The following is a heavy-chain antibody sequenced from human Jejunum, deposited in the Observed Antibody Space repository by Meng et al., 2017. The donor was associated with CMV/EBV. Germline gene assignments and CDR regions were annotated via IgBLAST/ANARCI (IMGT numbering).Heavy chain of an antibody. Sequence: QVQPPEPRPGPGEPAEPLSPTGTASGGPLSSGSHSWAWFRQPPGKRLEWIGSMYFSGIADYDPSLKSRVTISLHATQKQFSLRLTSVTAADSAVYFCARDLTNKWFYYWGQGTLVTVSS. V-gene: IGHV4-39*07. CDR3: ARDLTNKWFYY. CDR2: MYFSGIA. CDR1: GGPLSSGSHS. J-gene: IGHJ4*02. D-gene: IGHD1-26*01.